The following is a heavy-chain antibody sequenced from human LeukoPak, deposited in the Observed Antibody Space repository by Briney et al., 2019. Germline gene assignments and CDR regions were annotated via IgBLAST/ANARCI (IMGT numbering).Heavy chain of an antibody. CDR1: GFTFSTYG. D-gene: IGHD2-21*01. CDR3: ASGPALAR. Sequence: PGRSLRLSCAASGFTFSTYGMHWVREAPGKGLEWVANIKQDGSQNYYADSVKGRFTISRDSAKNSVYLQMNSLRADEDTAVYYCASGPALARWGQGTLVTVSS. CDR2: IKQDGSQN. J-gene: IGHJ4*02. V-gene: IGHV3-7*03.